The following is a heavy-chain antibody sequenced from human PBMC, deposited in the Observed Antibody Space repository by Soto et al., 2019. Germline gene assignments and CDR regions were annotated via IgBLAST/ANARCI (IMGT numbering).Heavy chain of an antibody. Sequence: ASVKVSCKAPGDTFTSYYLNWVRQAPGQGLERMRVINPHGGSTKYAQKFQGRVTMTRDTSRSTVYMELRSLRSDDTAIYYFSRSSGGNFGIIIEGSNWYDSWGQGTLVTVSS. D-gene: IGHD3-3*01. CDR3: SRSSGGNFGIIIEGSNWYDS. J-gene: IGHJ5*01. CDR2: INPHGGST. CDR1: GDTFTSYY. V-gene: IGHV1-46*01.